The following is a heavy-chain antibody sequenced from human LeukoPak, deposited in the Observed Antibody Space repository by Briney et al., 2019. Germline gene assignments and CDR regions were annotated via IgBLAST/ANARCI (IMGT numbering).Heavy chain of an antibody. CDR2: IKQDGSEK. CDR3: AKLTAAMFIRAFIDY. Sequence: GGSLRLSCAASGFTFSSYWMSWVRQAPGKGLEWVANIKQDGSEKYYVDSVKGRFTISRDNAKNSLYLQMNSLRAEDTAVYYCAKLTAAMFIRAFIDYWGQGTLVTVSS. V-gene: IGHV3-7*01. CDR1: GFTFSSYW. D-gene: IGHD5-18*01. J-gene: IGHJ4*02.